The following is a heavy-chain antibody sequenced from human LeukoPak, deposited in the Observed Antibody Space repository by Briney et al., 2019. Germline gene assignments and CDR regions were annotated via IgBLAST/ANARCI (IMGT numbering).Heavy chain of an antibody. CDR2: IYYSGST. D-gene: IGHD3-16*01. V-gene: IGHV4-59*12. CDR1: GGSISSYH. Sequence: PSETLSLTCTVSGGSISSYHWSWIRQPPGKGLEWIGYIYYSGSTNYNPSLKSRVTISVDTSKNQFSLKLSSVTAADTAVYYCARGESPLSPARWGQGTLVTVSS. CDR3: ARGESPLSPAR. J-gene: IGHJ4*02.